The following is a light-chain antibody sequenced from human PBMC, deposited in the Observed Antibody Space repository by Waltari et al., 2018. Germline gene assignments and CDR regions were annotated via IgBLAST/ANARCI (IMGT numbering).Light chain of an antibody. CDR1: QTINNNF. J-gene: IGKJ4*01. CDR2: GAS. Sequence: IVLTQSPDTLSVSPGQRATISCRASQTINNNFLVWYQQKPGQAPRLIIHGASSRATSFPERFSGSGSGTDFTLTISNLEPEDFAVYYCQQYDGSVLTFGGGTKVEI. V-gene: IGKV3-20*01. CDR3: QQYDGSVLT.